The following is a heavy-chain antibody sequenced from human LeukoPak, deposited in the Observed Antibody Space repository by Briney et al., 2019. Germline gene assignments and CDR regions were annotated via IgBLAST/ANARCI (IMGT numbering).Heavy chain of an antibody. CDR2: INPSGGST. D-gene: IGHD3-16*02. Sequence: ASVKVSCKASGYTFTSYYMHWVRQAPGQGLEWMGIINPSGGSTSYAQKFQGRVTMTRDTSTSTVYMELSSLRSEDTAVYYCARDSVMITFGGVIDPNFDYWGQGTLVTVSS. J-gene: IGHJ4*02. V-gene: IGHV1-46*01. CDR3: ARDSVMITFGGVIDPNFDY. CDR1: GYTFTSYY.